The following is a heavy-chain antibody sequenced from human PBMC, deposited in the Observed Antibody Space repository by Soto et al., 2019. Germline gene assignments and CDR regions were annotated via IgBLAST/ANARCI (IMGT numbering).Heavy chain of an antibody. Sequence: ASLKVSCKASGFTFTSSAMQWVRQARGQRLEWIGWIVVGSGNTNYAQKFQERVTITRDMSTSTAYMELSSLRSEDTAVYYCAAVPTRGGAFDIWGQGTMFTVSS. CDR1: GFTFTSSA. CDR2: IVVGSGNT. J-gene: IGHJ3*02. D-gene: IGHD1-1*01. V-gene: IGHV1-58*02. CDR3: AAVPTRGGAFDI.